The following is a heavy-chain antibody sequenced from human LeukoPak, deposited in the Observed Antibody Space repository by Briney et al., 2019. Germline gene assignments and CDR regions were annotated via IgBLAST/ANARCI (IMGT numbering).Heavy chain of an antibody. Sequence: GGSLRLSCAASGFIFSSYWMSWVRQAPGKGLEWVANIKEDGSEKYYVDSVKGRFTVSRDNAKNSLYLQMNSLRAEDTAVYYCTRDPSGHGLDVWGQGTTVTVSS. CDR2: IKEDGSEK. V-gene: IGHV3-7*01. CDR3: TRDPSGHGLDV. D-gene: IGHD3-10*01. J-gene: IGHJ6*02. CDR1: GFIFSSYW.